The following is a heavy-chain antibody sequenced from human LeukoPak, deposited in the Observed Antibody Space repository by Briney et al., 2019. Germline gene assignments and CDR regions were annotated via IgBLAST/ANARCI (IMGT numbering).Heavy chain of an antibody. CDR2: ISSSGSTI. J-gene: IGHJ4*02. Sequence: GGSLRLSCAASGFTVSSNYMSWVRQAPGKGLEWVSYISSSGSTIYYADSVKGRFTISRDNAKNSLYLQMNSLRAEDTAVYYCARDVGLVAGSYFDYWGQGTLVTVSS. D-gene: IGHD6-19*01. V-gene: IGHV3-11*04. CDR3: ARDVGLVAGSYFDY. CDR1: GFTVSSNY.